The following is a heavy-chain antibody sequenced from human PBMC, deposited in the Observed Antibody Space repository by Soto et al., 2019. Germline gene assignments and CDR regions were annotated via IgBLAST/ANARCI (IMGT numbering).Heavy chain of an antibody. V-gene: IGHV1-46*01. D-gene: IGHD4-17*01. CDR1: GYTFTSYY. J-gene: IGHJ4*02. CDR3: ARGTSYGGPGGYYFDY. Sequence: ASVKVSCKASGYTFTSYYMHWVRQAPGQGLEWMGIINPSGGSTSYAQKFQGRVTMTRDTSTSTVYMELSSLRSEDTAVYYCARGTSYGGPGGYYFDYWGQGTLVTVSS. CDR2: INPSGGST.